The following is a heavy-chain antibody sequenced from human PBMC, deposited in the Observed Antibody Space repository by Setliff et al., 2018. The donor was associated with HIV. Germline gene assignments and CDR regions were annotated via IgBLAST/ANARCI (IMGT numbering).Heavy chain of an antibody. V-gene: IGHV4-61*09. D-gene: IGHD2-15*01. CDR2: IYTSGST. J-gene: IGHJ4*02. Sequence: SETLSLTCTVSGGSISSGSYSWSWIRQPAGKGLEWIGHIYTSGSTNYNPSLKSRVTISADTSKNQFSLKLSTVTAADTAVYYCARGSPASGFDYWGQGTLVTVSS. CDR3: ARGSPASGFDY. CDR1: GGSISSGSYS.